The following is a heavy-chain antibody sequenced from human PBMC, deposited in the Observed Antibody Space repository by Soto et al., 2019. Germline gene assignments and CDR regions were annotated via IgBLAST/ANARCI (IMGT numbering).Heavy chain of an antibody. CDR3: ARDSAYDSSGYLDY. CDR1: GFTFSSYG. CDR2: IWYDGSNK. D-gene: IGHD3-22*01. Sequence: QVQLVESGGGVVQPGRSLRLSCAAPGFTFSSYGMHWVRQAPGKGLEWVAVIWYDGSNKYYADSVKGRFTISRDNSKNTLYLQMNSLRAEDTAVYYCARDSAYDSSGYLDYWGQGTLVTVSS. J-gene: IGHJ4*02. V-gene: IGHV3-33*01.